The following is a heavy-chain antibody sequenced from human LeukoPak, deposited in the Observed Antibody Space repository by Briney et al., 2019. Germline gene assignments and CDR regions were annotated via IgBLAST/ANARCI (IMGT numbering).Heavy chain of an antibody. CDR3: ALQWLVRG. CDR1: GFTFNTFW. D-gene: IGHD6-19*01. Sequence: PGGSLRLSCAASGFTFNTFWMHWVRQAPGKGLVGVSLIKSDGNSAYYSDSVKGRFTIPRDDAKNTLFLQMNSLRAEDTAVYYCALQWLVRGGGQGTLVTVSS. V-gene: IGHV3-74*01. CDR2: IKSDGNSA. J-gene: IGHJ4*02.